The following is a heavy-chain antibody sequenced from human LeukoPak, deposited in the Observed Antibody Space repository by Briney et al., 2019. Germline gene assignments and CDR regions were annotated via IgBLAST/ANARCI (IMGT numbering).Heavy chain of an antibody. CDR3: ARGDYGSGSYRYFDY. Sequence: ASVKVSCKASGYTFTSYGVSWVRQAPGQGLKWMGWTSAYNGNTNYAQKFQGRVTMTTDTSTSTAYMELRSLRSDDTAVYYCARGDYGSGSYRYFDYWGQGTLVTVSS. J-gene: IGHJ4*02. CDR1: GYTFTSYG. V-gene: IGHV1-18*01. CDR2: TSAYNGNT. D-gene: IGHD3-10*01.